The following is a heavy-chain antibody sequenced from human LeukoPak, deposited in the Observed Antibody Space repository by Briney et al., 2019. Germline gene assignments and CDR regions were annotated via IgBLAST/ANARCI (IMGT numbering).Heavy chain of an antibody. CDR1: GFTFDDYA. D-gene: IGHD6-19*01. J-gene: IGHJ6*03. CDR2: ISGDGGST. Sequence: GGSLRLSCAASGFTFDDYAMHWVRQAPGKRLEWVSLISGDGGSTYYADSVKGRFTISRDNSKNSLYLQMNSLRTEDTALYYCAKGPKYSSGWYYYYYYMDVWGKGTTVTVPS. CDR3: AKGPKYSSGWYYYYYYMDV. V-gene: IGHV3-43*02.